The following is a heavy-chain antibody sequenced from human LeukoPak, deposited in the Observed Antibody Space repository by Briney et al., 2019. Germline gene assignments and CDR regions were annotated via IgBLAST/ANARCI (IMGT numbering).Heavy chain of an antibody. Sequence: GGSLRLSCVASGFSFSDYGMHWVRQAPGKGLEWVAFIRYDGSNKYYADSVKGRFTISRDNSKNTLYLQMNSLRAEDTAVYYCAKGSVVPPRRGYWGQGTLVTVSS. CDR3: AKGSVVPPRRGY. J-gene: IGHJ4*02. CDR2: IRYDGSNK. CDR1: GFSFSDYG. D-gene: IGHD4-23*01. V-gene: IGHV3-30*02.